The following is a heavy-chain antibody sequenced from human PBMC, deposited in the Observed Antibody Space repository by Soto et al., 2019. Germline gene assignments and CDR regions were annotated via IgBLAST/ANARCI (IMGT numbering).Heavy chain of an antibody. J-gene: IGHJ6*02. CDR2: IYYSGST. Sequence: PSETLSLTCTVSGGSISSGDYYWSWIRQPPGKGLEWIGYIYYSGSTYYNPSLKSRVTISVDTSKNQFSLKLSSVTAADTAVYYRARVPHLYYYYGMDVWGQGTTVTVSS. D-gene: IGHD1-1*01. CDR1: GGSISSGDYY. CDR3: ARVPHLYYYYGMDV. V-gene: IGHV4-30-4*01.